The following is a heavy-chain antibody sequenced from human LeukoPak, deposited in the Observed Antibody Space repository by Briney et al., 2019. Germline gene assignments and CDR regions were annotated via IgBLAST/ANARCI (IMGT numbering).Heavy chain of an antibody. V-gene: IGHV1-46*01. Sequence: GASVKVSCKASGYTFTSYYMHWVRQAPGQGLEWMGIINPSGGSTTYAQKFQGRVTMTRDTSTTTLYMELSSLRSEDTAVYYCARAIGDGSGSKLNNWFDPWGQGTLVTVSS. CDR2: INPSGGST. CDR1: GYTFTSYY. J-gene: IGHJ5*02. D-gene: IGHD3-10*01. CDR3: ARAIGDGSGSKLNNWFDP.